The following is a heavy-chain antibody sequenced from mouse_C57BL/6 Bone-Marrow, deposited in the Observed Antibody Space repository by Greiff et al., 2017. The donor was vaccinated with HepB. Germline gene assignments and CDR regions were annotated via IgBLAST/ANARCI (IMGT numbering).Heavy chain of an antibody. J-gene: IGHJ1*03. CDR1: GFNIKDDY. Sequence: EVQLQQSGAELVRPGASVKLSCTASGFNIKDDYMHWVKQRPEQGLEWIGWIDPENGDTEYASKFQGKATITADTSSNTAYLQLSSLTSEDTAVYYGTTGYYYGSSYSPYFDVWGTGTTVTVSS. CDR2: IDPENGDT. V-gene: IGHV14-4*01. D-gene: IGHD1-1*01. CDR3: TTGYYYGSSYSPYFDV.